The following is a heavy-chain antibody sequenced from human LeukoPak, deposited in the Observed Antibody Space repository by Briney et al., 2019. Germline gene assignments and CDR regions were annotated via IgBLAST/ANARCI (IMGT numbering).Heavy chain of an antibody. Sequence: ASVKVSCKASGYTFTSYAMNWVRQAPGQGLEWMGWINPNSGGTNYAQKFQGRVTMTRDTSISTAYMELSRLRSDDTAVYYCAREGIAARAGAFDYWGQGTLVTVSS. J-gene: IGHJ4*02. CDR2: INPNSGGT. V-gene: IGHV1-2*02. CDR3: AREGIAARAGAFDY. D-gene: IGHD6-6*01. CDR1: GYTFTSYA.